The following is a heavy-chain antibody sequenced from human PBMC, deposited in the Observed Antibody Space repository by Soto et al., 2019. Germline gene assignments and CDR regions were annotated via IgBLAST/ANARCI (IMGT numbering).Heavy chain of an antibody. J-gene: IGHJ5*02. CDR2: INHSGST. Sequence: LETLSLTCAVYGGSFSGYYWSWIRQPPGKGLEWIGEINHSGSTNYNPSLKSRVTISVDTSKNQFSLKLSSVTAADTAVYYCARAITIFGVVTHNWFDPWGQGTLVTVSS. CDR3: ARAITIFGVVTHNWFDP. V-gene: IGHV4-34*01. D-gene: IGHD3-3*01. CDR1: GGSFSGYY.